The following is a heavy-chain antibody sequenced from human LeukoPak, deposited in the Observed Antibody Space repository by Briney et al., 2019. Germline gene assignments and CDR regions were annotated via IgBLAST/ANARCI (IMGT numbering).Heavy chain of an antibody. CDR2: VTGGAVAT. CDR1: GFNFRSYA. Sequence: GGSLRVSCAASGFNFRSYAMSWVRQAPGKGLEWVSTVTGGAVATYYADSVRGRHTISRDNSKNTLYLQMNSLRAEDPAVYYCARDSPLKGYNSGWATNSFDFWGQGTLVTVSS. V-gene: IGHV3-23*01. J-gene: IGHJ4*02. D-gene: IGHD6-19*01. CDR3: ARDSPLKGYNSGWATNSFDF.